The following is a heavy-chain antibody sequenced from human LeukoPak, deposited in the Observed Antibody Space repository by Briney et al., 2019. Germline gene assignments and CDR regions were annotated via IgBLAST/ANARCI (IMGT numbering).Heavy chain of an antibody. CDR2: INPSGGST. CDR1: GYTFTSYY. J-gene: IGHJ5*02. Sequence: ASVKVSCKASGYTFTSYYMHWVRQPPGQGLEWMGIINPSGGSTSYAQKFQGRVNMTRDMSTSTVYMELSSLRSEDTAVYYCARGGYDFWSAQGTRFDPWGQGTLVTVSS. V-gene: IGHV1-46*01. CDR3: ARGGYDFWSAQGTRFDP. D-gene: IGHD3-3*01.